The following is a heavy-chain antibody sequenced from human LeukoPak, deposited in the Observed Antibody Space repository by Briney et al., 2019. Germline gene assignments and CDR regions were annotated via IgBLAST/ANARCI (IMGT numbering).Heavy chain of an antibody. J-gene: IGHJ4*02. Sequence: SETLSLTCAAYGGSFSGYYWSWIRQPPGKGLEWIGEINHSGSTNYNPPLKSRVTISVDTSKNQFSLKLSSVTAADTAVYYCARGGYSGYDYAFDYWGQGTLVTVSS. V-gene: IGHV4-34*01. D-gene: IGHD5-12*01. CDR1: GGSFSGYY. CDR2: INHSGST. CDR3: ARGGYSGYDYAFDY.